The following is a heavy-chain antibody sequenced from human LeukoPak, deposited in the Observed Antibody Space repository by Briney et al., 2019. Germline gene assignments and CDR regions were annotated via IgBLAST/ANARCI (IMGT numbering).Heavy chain of an antibody. J-gene: IGHJ4*02. CDR2: ISSSSSYI. CDR3: ARAGYSSGWYGGAY. D-gene: IGHD6-19*01. Sequence: KSGGSLRLSCAASGFTFSSYSMNWVRQAPGKGLEWVSSISSSSSYIYYADSVKGRFTISRDNAKNSLYLQMNSLRAEDTAVSYCARAGYSSGWYGGAYWGQGTLVTVSS. CDR1: GFTFSSYS. V-gene: IGHV3-21*01.